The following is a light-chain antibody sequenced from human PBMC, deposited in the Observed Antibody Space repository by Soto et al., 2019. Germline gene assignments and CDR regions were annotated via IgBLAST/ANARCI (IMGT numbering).Light chain of an antibody. CDR1: ESISRW. J-gene: IGKJ5*01. CDR2: KAS. Sequence: DIQMTQSPYTVSASVGERIHSTCRASESISRWLAWYQQKPGKAPKLLIYKASSLESGVPSRFSGSGSGTEFTLTINSLQADDFPTYYCQRHNSFSITFGQGTRLEVK. CDR3: QRHNSFSIT. V-gene: IGKV1-5*03.